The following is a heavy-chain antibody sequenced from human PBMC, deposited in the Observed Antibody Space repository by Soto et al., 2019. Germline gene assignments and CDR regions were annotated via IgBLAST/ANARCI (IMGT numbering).Heavy chain of an antibody. Sequence: SETLSLTCAVSGGSITSGNWWSWVRQPPGKGLEWIGEIYHSGGTNYNPSLKSRVTISVDKSKKQFSLKLTSVNAADTAVYYCATVSRDPDWFAPWGQGTLVTVSS. CDR3: ATVSRDPDWFAP. J-gene: IGHJ5*02. CDR2: IYHSGGT. CDR1: GGSITSGNW. V-gene: IGHV4-4*02.